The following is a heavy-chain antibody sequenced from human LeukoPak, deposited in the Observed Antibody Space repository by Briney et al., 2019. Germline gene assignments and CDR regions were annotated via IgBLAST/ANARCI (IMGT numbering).Heavy chain of an antibody. CDR1: GFTFSS. CDR3: ARDSGIYYRIAFDI. D-gene: IGHD1-26*01. CDR2: ISSSSSYI. V-gene: IGHV3-21*01. J-gene: IGHJ3*02. Sequence: RGSLRLSCAASGFTFSSMNWVRQAPGKGLEWVSSISSSSSYIYYADSVKGRFTISRDNAKNSPYLQMNSLRAEDTAVYYCARDSGIYYRIAFDIWGQGTMVTVSS.